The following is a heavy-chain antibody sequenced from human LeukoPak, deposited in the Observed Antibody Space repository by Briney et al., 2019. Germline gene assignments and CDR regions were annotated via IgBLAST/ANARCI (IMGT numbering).Heavy chain of an antibody. V-gene: IGHV1-69*05. CDR1: GGTFSSYA. CDR3: ARGARYCSSTSCYSDDAFDI. J-gene: IGHJ3*02. Sequence: GASVKVSCKASGGTFSSYAISWVRQAPGQGLEWMGGIIPIFGTANYAQKFQGRVTITTDESTSTAYMELSSLRAEDTAVYYCARGARYCSSTSCYSDDAFDIWGQGTMVTVSS. D-gene: IGHD2-2*01. CDR2: IIPIFGTA.